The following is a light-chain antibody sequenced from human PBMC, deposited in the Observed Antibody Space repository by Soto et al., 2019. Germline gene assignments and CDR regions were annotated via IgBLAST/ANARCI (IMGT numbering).Light chain of an antibody. V-gene: IGKV1-39*01. CDR1: QSISSY. CDR3: QQSYSTPFT. CDR2: AAS. J-gene: IGKJ3*01. Sequence: DIQMTQSPSSLSASVGDRVTITCRASQSISSYLNWYQQKPGKAPELLIYAASSLQRGVPSRFSGSGSGTDFTLTISSLQPEDFATYYCQQSYSTPFTFGPGTKVDIK.